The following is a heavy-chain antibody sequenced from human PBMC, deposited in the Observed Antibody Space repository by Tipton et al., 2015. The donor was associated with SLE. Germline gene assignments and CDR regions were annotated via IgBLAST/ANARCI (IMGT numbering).Heavy chain of an antibody. CDR1: GGSFSDYS. J-gene: IGHJ6*02. CDR3: ARDIYYGMDV. CDR2: VHYSGRT. V-gene: IGHV4-59*01. D-gene: IGHD5-12*01. Sequence: TLSLTCVVYGGSFSDYSWSWIRQSPGKGLEWIGYVHYSGRTNYNPSLKSRLTISVDTSKNQFSLKLSSVTAADTAVYYCARDIYYGMDVWGQGTTVTVSS.